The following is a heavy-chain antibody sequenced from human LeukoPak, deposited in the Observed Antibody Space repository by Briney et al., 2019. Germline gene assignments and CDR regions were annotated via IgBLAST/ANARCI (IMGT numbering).Heavy chain of an antibody. D-gene: IGHD2-2*02. CDR2: IKSNTDGGTT. Sequence: GGSLRLSCAASGLTFSDGWMSSVRQTPAKGLGWCGRIKSNTDGGTTQFATPVKGRFTISSDDSENALYLQMNSLNTEDTAVYYCTTQLLYEHNFDYWGQGTLVTVSS. CDR3: TTQLLYEHNFDY. V-gene: IGHV3-15*01. J-gene: IGHJ4*02. CDR1: GLTFSDGW.